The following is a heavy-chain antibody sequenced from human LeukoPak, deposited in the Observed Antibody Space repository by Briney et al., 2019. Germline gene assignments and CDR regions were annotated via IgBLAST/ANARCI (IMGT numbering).Heavy chain of an antibody. CDR3: AKELSVARTWAIDY. D-gene: IGHD6-19*01. V-gene: IGHV3-23*01. CDR1: GFTFSSYA. Sequence: GVSLRLSCVASGFTFSSYAMSWVRQAPGKGLEWVSFISGDDSSTYYADSVKGRFTISRDNSKNTLYLQMNSLRAEDTAVYYCAKELSVARTWAIDYWGQGTLVTVSS. J-gene: IGHJ4*02. CDR2: ISGDDSST.